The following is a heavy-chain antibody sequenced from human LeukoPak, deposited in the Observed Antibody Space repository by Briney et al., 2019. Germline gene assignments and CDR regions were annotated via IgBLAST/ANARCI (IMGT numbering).Heavy chain of an antibody. CDR2: IYYSGST. J-gene: IGHJ4*02. CDR3: ARGPMVRGVIISGKFDY. V-gene: IGHV4-31*03. D-gene: IGHD3-10*01. CDR1: GGSISSGGYY. Sequence: SRTLSLTCTVSGGSISSGGYYWSWIRQHPGKGQEWIGYIYYSGSTYYNPSLKSRVTISVDTSKNQFSLKLSSVTAADTAVYYCARGPMVRGVIISGKFDYWGQGTLVTVSS.